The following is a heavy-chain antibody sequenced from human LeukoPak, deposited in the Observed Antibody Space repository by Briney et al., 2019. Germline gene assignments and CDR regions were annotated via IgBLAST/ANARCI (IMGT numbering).Heavy chain of an antibody. CDR1: GFTFSSYT. CDR2: MTGGVSTV. J-gene: IGHJ4*02. V-gene: IGHV3-23*02. CDR3: AKDRVPDGVWEIDY. D-gene: IGHD1-14*01. Sequence: GGSLRLSCAASGFTFSSYTMNWVRQVPGKGLEWVSAMTGGVSTVLYRDSVKGRFTISRDNSKNTLYLQMNSLRVEDTAVYYRAKDRVPDGVWEIDYWGQGTLVIVSS.